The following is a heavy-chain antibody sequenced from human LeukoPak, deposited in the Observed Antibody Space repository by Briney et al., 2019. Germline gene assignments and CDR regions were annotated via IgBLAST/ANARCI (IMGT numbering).Heavy chain of an antibody. V-gene: IGHV3-30*18. CDR1: GFTFSSYG. Sequence: GGSLRVSCAASGFTFSSYGMHWVRQAPGKGLEWVAVISYDGSNKYYADSVKGRFTISRDNSKNTLYLQMNSLRAEDTAVYYCAKDFTDDAFDIWGQGTMVTVSS. CDR2: ISYDGSNK. J-gene: IGHJ3*02. CDR3: AKDFTDDAFDI.